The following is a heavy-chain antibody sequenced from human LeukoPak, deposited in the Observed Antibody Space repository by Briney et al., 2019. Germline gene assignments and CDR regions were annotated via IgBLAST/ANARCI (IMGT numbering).Heavy chain of an antibody. V-gene: IGHV3-30*18. CDR3: AEGVVAATNAAYYGMDV. CDR2: ISYDESDK. CDR1: GFTFSNYG. Sequence: GRSLRLSCAAPGFTFSNYGMHWVRQAPGKGLEWVAVISYDESDKYYADSVKGRFTISRDNSKNTLYLQMNSLRPEDTAVYYCAEGVVAATNAAYYGMDVWGQGTTVTVSS. D-gene: IGHD2-15*01. J-gene: IGHJ6*02.